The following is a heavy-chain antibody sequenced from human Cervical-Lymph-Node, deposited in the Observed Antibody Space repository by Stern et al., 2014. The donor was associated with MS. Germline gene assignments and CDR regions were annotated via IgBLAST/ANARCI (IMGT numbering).Heavy chain of an antibody. V-gene: IGHV2-5*02. CDR2: LFWDDDK. Sequence: QVTLRESGPTLVNPTQTLTLTCSFSGFSLSTSGVNVGWFRQPPGKALEWLGFLFWDDDKRYRPPLKTRLTITKHASENQVVLTMTNVDPLDTATYYCAHRRVQSDAWPTTFDYWGPGTLVTVSS. J-gene: IGHJ4*02. D-gene: IGHD1-1*01. CDR1: GFSLSTSGVN. CDR3: AHRRVQSDAWPTTFDY.